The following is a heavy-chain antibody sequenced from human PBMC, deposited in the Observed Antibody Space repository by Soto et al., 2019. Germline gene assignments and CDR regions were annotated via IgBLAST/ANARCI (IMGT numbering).Heavy chain of an antibody. CDR3: ARVLFGRGNWFDP. Sequence: PSETLSLTCTVSGGSISSGDYYWSWIRQPPGKGLEWIGYIYYSGSTYYNPSPKSRVTISVDTSKNQFSLKLSSVTAADTAVYYCARVLFGRGNWFDPWGQGTLVTVSS. V-gene: IGHV4-30-4*02. CDR1: GGSISSGDYY. J-gene: IGHJ5*02. CDR2: IYYSGST. D-gene: IGHD3-3*01.